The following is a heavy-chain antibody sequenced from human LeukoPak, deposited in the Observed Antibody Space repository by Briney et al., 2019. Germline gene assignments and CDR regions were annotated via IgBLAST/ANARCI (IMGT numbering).Heavy chain of an antibody. CDR1: GGSISSGDYY. J-gene: IGHJ2*01. CDR2: IYYSGST. V-gene: IGHV4-30-4*01. CDR3: ARPVDSSVDWYFDL. D-gene: IGHD3-22*01. Sequence: SETLSLTCTVSGGSISSGDYYWRWIRQPPGKGLEWIGYIYYSGSTYYNPSLKSRVTISVDTSKNQFSLKLSSVTAADTAVYYCARPVDSSVDWYFDLWGRGTLVTVSS.